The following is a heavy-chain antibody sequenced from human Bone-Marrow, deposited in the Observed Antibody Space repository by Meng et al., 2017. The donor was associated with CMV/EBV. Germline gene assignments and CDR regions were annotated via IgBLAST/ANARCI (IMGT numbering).Heavy chain of an antibody. V-gene: IGHV1-2*02. D-gene: IGHD1-26*01. J-gene: IGHJ3*02. CDR3: ASPTRYSGSESAFDI. CDR2: INPNSGGT. Sequence: ASVKVSCKASGYTFTGYYMHWVRQAPGQGLEWMGWINPNSGGTNYAQKFQGRVTMTRDTSISTAYMELSRLRSDDTAVYYCASPTRYSGSESAFDIWGQGTMVTV. CDR1: GYTFTGYY.